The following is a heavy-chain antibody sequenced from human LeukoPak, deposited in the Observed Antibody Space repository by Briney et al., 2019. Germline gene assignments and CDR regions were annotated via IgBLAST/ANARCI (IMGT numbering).Heavy chain of an antibody. CDR2: IWYDGSNK. CDR1: GFTFSSYG. J-gene: IGHJ6*02. CDR3: AKVVVTAVLYYYYGMDV. D-gene: IGHD2-21*02. Sequence: GGSLRLSCAASGFTFSSYGMHWVRQAPGKGLEWVAVIWYDGSNKYYADSVKGRFTISRDNSKNTLYLQMNSLRAEDTAVYYCAKVVVTAVLYYYYGMDVWGQGTTVTVSS. V-gene: IGHV3-33*06.